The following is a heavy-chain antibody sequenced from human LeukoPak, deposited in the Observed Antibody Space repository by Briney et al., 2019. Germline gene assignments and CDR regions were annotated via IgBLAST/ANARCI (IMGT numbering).Heavy chain of an antibody. J-gene: IGHJ4*02. Sequence: PGGPLRFSGAAPNFTFSPFAMHWVRQAPGKGLEGVALQSSEGSSKYYTDSVKGRFTISRDNSKNTLYLQMSSLRAEDTAVYYCAREGGDLRWKNRFDFWGQGTLVTVSS. CDR2: QSSEGSSK. CDR1: NFTFSPFA. D-gene: IGHD4-23*01. CDR3: AREGGDLRWKNRFDF. V-gene: IGHV3-30-3*01.